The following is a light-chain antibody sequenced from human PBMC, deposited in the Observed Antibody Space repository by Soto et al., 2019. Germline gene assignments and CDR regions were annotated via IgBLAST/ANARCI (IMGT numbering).Light chain of an antibody. CDR3: QQSYSTPTWT. J-gene: IGKJ1*01. CDR1: QSISSY. CDR2: AAS. V-gene: IGKV1-39*01. Sequence: DIQMTQSPSSLSASVGARVSITCRASQSISSYLNWYQQKPGKAPNLLIYAASSLQSGVPSRFSGSGSGTEFTLTISSLQPEDFAAYYCQQSYSTPTWTFGQGTKVDIK.